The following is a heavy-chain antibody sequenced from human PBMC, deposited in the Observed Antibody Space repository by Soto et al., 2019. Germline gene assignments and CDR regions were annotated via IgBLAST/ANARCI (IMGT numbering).Heavy chain of an antibody. CDR2: ISAYNGNT. Sequence: ASVKVSCKASGYTFTSYGISWVRQAPGQGLEWMGWISAYNGNTNYAQKLQGRVTMTTDTSTSTAYMELRSLRSDDTAVYYCARGCSSTSCHVRGNWFDPWGQGTLVTVSS. D-gene: IGHD2-2*01. CDR3: ARGCSSTSCHVRGNWFDP. CDR1: GYTFTSYG. J-gene: IGHJ5*02. V-gene: IGHV1-18*01.